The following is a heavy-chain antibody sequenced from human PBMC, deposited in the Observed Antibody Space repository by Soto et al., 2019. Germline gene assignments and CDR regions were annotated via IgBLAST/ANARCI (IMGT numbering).Heavy chain of an antibody. J-gene: IGHJ4*02. CDR3: AKEIVAAAYAETSPLDF. Sequence: VQLLESGGGLVQPGGSLRLSCAASGFTFSSYAMGWVRQAPGKGLEWVSGIDGSGGDKSFADSVKGRFTISRDKSKNMLYLHMYGLRAEDTARYYCAKEIVAAAYAETSPLDFWGQGTLVTVSS. D-gene: IGHD2-15*01. CDR2: IDGSGGDK. CDR1: GFTFSSYA. V-gene: IGHV3-23*01.